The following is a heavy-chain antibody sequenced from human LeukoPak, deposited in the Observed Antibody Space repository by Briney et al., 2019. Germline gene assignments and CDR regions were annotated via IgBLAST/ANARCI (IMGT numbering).Heavy chain of an antibody. D-gene: IGHD6-13*01. CDR2: ISYDGSNK. J-gene: IGHJ4*02. CDR3: AKVLGAAASPNYFDY. CDR1: GFTFSSYG. V-gene: IGHV3-30*18. Sequence: PGRSLRLSCAASGFTFSSYGMHWVRQAPGKGLEWVAAISYDGSNKYYADSVKGRFTIPRDNSKNTLDLQMNSLRAEDTAVYYCAKVLGAAASPNYFDYWGQGALVTVSS.